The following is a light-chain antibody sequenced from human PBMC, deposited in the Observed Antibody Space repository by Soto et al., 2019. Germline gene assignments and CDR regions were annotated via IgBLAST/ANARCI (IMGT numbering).Light chain of an antibody. CDR1: QSVTSN. Sequence: EIVMTQSPATLSVSPGERATLSCRASQSVTSNLAWYQQKPGQAPRLLIYGASTRATGIPARFSGSGSGTEFTLTISSLQSEDFAVYYCQKYNNWPPRGTFDQGTKVEIK. V-gene: IGKV3-15*01. J-gene: IGKJ1*01. CDR2: GAS. CDR3: QKYNNWPPRGT.